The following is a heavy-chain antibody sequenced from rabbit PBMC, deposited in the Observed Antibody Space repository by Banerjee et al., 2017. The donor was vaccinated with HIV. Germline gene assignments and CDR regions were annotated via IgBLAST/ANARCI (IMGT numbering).Heavy chain of an antibody. D-gene: IGHD7-1*01. Sequence: QLKETGGGLVQPGGSLTLSCKASGFDFSNYYMSWVRQAPGKGLEWIGIIYAGKGSTDYASWVNGRFTISSDNAQNTVDLQMNSLTAADTATYFCARGNPYAGYTYIYYFNLWGPGTLVTVS. CDR3: ARGNPYAGYTYIYYFNL. V-gene: IGHV1S7*01. CDR2: IYAGKGST. CDR1: GFDFSNYY. J-gene: IGHJ4*01.